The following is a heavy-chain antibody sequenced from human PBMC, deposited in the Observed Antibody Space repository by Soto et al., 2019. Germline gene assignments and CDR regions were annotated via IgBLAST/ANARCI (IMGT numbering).Heavy chain of an antibody. D-gene: IGHD1-26*01. CDR1: GASIRNYY. J-gene: IGHJ4*02. Sequence: QVHLQESGPGLVKPSETLSLTCTVSGASIRNYYWSWIRQPPGTGLEWIGFSYYSGSNNYNPSLNSRVTMSVDTSKNQFALKSTSVTAADTAVYYCARDQNGSPHFDYWGQGILVTVSS. V-gene: IGHV4-59*01. CDR3: ARDQNGSPHFDY. CDR2: SYYSGSN.